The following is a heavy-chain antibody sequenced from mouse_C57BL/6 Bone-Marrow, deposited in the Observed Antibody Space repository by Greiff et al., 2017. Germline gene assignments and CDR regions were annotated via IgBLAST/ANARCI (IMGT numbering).Heavy chain of an antibody. CDR1: GYTFTSYW. Sequence: QVQLQQPGAELVMPGASVKLSCKASGYTFTSYWMHWVKQRPGQGLAWIGEIDPSDSYTTYNQKFKGKSTLTVDNSSSTAYMQLSSLTSMDSAVYYCAREGITTVVSHFDYWGQGTTLTVSS. CDR2: IDPSDSYT. CDR3: AREGITTVVSHFDY. D-gene: IGHD1-1*01. J-gene: IGHJ2*01. V-gene: IGHV1-69*01.